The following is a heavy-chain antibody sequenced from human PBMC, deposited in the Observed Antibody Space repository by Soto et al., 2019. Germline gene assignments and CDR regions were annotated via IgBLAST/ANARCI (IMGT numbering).Heavy chain of an antibody. Sequence: QVSLVESGGGVVQPGGSLALSCEASGFAFVSYSMYWVRQAPGKGLEWVAFISYEGARKHYAASVRGRFTVSRDSSRNMVYLQMTSLGLDDTGVYFCARGSPGTAVAGTQGDSWGQGTLVTISS. CDR3: ARGSPGTAVAGTQGDS. CDR2: ISYEGARK. V-gene: IGHV3-30-3*01. J-gene: IGHJ4*02. D-gene: IGHD6-19*01. CDR1: GFAFVSYS.